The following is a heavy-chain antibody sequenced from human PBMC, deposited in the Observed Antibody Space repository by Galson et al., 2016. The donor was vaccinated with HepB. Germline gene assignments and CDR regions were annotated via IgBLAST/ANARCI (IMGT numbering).Heavy chain of an antibody. D-gene: IGHD6-19*01. CDR1: GFIFSTYS. J-gene: IGHJ3*02. V-gene: IGHV3-21*01. CDR2: ISSGSASR. Sequence: SLRLSCAASGFIFSTYSMNWVRQAPGKGLEWVSSISSGSASRYYADSVKGRFTISRDNAKKSLYLQMNSLRAEDTAVYYCARMRYSSGWLDGFDIWGQGTMVTVSS. CDR3: ARMRYSSGWLDGFDI.